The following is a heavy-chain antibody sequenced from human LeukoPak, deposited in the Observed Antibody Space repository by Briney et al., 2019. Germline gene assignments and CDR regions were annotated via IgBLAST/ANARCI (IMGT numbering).Heavy chain of an antibody. J-gene: IGHJ4*02. CDR2: INPNSGGT. CDR3: AREDYGSGSYQS. D-gene: IGHD3-10*01. CDR1: GYTFTGYY. V-gene: IGHV1-2*02. Sequence: ASVEVSCKASGYTFTGYYMHWVRQAPGQGLEWMGWINPNSGGTNYAQKLQGRVTMTRDTSISTAYMELSRLRSDDTAVYYCAREDYGSGSYQSWGQGTLVTVSS.